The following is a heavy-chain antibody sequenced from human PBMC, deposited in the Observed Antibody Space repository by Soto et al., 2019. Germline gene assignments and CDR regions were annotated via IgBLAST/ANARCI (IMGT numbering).Heavy chain of an antibody. CDR1: GGTFSSYT. Sequence: QVQLVQSGAEVKKPGSSVKVSCKASGGTFSSYTISWVRQAPGQGLEWMGRIIPILGIANYAQKFQGRVTITADKSTSTAYMELCSLRSEDTAVYYCARGQWLVRLTDYWGQGTLVTVSS. V-gene: IGHV1-69*02. CDR3: ARGQWLVRLTDY. D-gene: IGHD6-19*01. CDR2: IIPILGIA. J-gene: IGHJ4*02.